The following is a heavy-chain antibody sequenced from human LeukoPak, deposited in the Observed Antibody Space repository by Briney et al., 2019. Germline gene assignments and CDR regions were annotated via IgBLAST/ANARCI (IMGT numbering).Heavy chain of an antibody. J-gene: IGHJ4*02. CDR2: KDYSGST. Sequence: SETLSLTCTVSGGSISRYYWSWIRQPPGKGLEWIGYKDYSGSTNYNRSLKSRVTISVDTSRNQFSLRLSSVTAADTAVYYCARDRSYYSDTGTDYWGQGALVTVSS. D-gene: IGHD3-22*01. V-gene: IGHV4-59*12. CDR3: ARDRSYYSDTGTDY. CDR1: GGSISRYY.